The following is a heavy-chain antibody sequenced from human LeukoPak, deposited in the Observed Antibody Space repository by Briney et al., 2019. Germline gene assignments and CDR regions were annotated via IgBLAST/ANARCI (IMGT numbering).Heavy chain of an antibody. Sequence: PGGSLRLSCAASGFTFSSYSMNWVRQAPGKGLEWASYISSSSSTIYYADSVKGRFTISRDNAKNSLYLQMNSLRAEDTAVYYCAREDDFWSGYQYGPLDALDIWGQGTMVTVSS. CDR1: GFTFSSYS. V-gene: IGHV3-48*04. D-gene: IGHD3-3*01. CDR2: ISSSSSTI. J-gene: IGHJ3*02. CDR3: AREDDFWSGYQYGPLDALDI.